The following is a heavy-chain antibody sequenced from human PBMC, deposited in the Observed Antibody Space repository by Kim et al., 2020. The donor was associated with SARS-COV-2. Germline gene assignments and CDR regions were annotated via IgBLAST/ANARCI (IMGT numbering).Heavy chain of an antibody. Sequence: GSLRLSCTVSGFTLSSSWMHWVRQAPGKGLAWVSRMNGEGSSPTYADPVKGRFTISSDNAKNTLFLQMDSLRVDDTAVYYCARGPWGAASLWSQGTLVT. CDR3: ARGPWGAASL. CDR1: GFTLSSSW. J-gene: IGHJ4*02. V-gene: IGHV3-74*01. D-gene: IGHD1-26*01. CDR2: MNGEGSSP.